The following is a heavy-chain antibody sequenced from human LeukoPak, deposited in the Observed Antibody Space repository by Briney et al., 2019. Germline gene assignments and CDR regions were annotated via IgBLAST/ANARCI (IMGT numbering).Heavy chain of an antibody. CDR3: ARDQDPYYYDSSGLEGAFDI. J-gene: IGHJ3*02. D-gene: IGHD3-22*01. CDR1: GGSISSGDYY. CDR2: IYYSGST. V-gene: IGHV4-30-4*01. Sequence: SETLSLTCTVSGGSISSGDYYWSWIRQPPGKGLEWIGYIYYSGSTYYNPSLKSRVTISVDTSKNQFSLKLSSVTAADTAVYYSARDQDPYYYDSSGLEGAFDIWGQGTMVTVSS.